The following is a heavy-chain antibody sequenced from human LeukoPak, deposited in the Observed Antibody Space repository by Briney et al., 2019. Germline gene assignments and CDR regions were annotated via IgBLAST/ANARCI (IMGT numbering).Heavy chain of an antibody. J-gene: IGHJ6*02. Sequence: GGSLRLSCAASGFTFSSYWMHWVRQAPGKGLVWVSRINYDGSSTSYADPVKGRLTISRDNAKNTLYLQMNSLRAEDTAVYYCAREAAAGTAGAYGMDVWGQGTTVTVSS. CDR1: GFTFSSYW. V-gene: IGHV3-74*01. D-gene: IGHD6-13*01. CDR2: INYDGSST. CDR3: AREAAAGTAGAYGMDV.